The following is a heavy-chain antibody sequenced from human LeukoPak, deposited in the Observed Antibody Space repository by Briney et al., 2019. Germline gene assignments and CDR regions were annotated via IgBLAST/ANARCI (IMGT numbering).Heavy chain of an antibody. CDR2: INPNSGGT. D-gene: IGHD3-22*01. CDR1: GYTFTDYY. Sequence: ASVKISCKVSGYTFTDYYMHWVRQAPGQGLEWMGWINPNSGGTNYAQKFQGRVTMTRDTSISTAYMELSRLRSDDTAVYYCARVMWLPTDAFDIWGQGTMVTVSS. CDR3: ARVMWLPTDAFDI. V-gene: IGHV1-2*02. J-gene: IGHJ3*02.